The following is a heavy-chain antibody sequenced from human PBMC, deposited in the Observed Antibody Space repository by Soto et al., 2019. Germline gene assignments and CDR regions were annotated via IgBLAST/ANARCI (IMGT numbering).Heavy chain of an antibody. CDR2: IYYSGST. V-gene: IGHV4-59*01. J-gene: IGHJ3*02. Sequence: ETLSLTCTVSGGSISSYYWSWIRQPPGKGLEWIGYIYYSGSTNYNPSLKSRVTISVDTSKNQFSLKLSSVTAADTAVYYCARDLYYYDSSGWYHDAFDIWGQGTMVTVSS. D-gene: IGHD3-22*01. CDR1: GGSISSYY. CDR3: ARDLYYYDSSGWYHDAFDI.